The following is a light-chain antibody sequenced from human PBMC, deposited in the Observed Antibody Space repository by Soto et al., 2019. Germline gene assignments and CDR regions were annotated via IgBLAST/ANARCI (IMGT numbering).Light chain of an antibody. CDR2: NVS. Sequence: QSALTQPASVSGSPGQSITISCAGTGSDVGGYNYVAWYQQHPGKAPKLMIYNVSNRPSGVSNRFSGSKSGNTASLTISGLQAEDEADYYCTSYTNRNTYVLETGTKIP. J-gene: IGLJ1*01. CDR1: GSDVGGYNY. V-gene: IGLV2-14*03. CDR3: TSYTNRNTYV.